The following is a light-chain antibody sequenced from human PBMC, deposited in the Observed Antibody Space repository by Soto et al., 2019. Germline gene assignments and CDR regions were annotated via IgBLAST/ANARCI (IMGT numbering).Light chain of an antibody. V-gene: IGKV3-15*01. J-gene: IGKJ4*01. Sequence: EIVMTQSPATLSVSPGERATLSCRASQSVSSNLAWYQQKPGQAPRLLIYGASTRATGIPARFSGSGSGTEFTHTISSLPSEDFAVYYCQQYNNWPPLTFGGGTKVEIK. CDR3: QQYNNWPPLT. CDR1: QSVSSN. CDR2: GAS.